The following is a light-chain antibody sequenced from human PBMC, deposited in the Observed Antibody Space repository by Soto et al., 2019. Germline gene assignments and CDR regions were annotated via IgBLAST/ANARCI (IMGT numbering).Light chain of an antibody. CDR1: QSVTSDF. CDR3: QQYGRSPWT. CDR2: GAS. J-gene: IGKJ1*01. Sequence: EIVLTQSPGTLSLSPGERATLSCRASQSVTSDFLVWYQQRPGQAPRLLIFGASRRSTGIPDRFSGRGSGTDFTLTISRLEPEDFAVYYWQQYGRSPWTFGQGTKVEIK. V-gene: IGKV3-20*01.